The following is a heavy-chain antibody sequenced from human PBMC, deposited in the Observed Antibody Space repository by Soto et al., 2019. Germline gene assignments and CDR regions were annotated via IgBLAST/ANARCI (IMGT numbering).Heavy chain of an antibody. CDR1: GGSISSYY. D-gene: IGHD2-21*02. CDR3: ARGAVVTPGLRYFDY. J-gene: IGHJ4*02. Sequence: PSETLSLTCTVSGGSISSYYWSWIRQPPGKGLEWIGYIYYSGSTNYNPSLKSRVTISVDTSKNQFSLKLSSVTAADTAVYYCARGAVVTPGLRYFDYWGQGTLVTVSS. CDR2: IYYSGST. V-gene: IGHV4-59*01.